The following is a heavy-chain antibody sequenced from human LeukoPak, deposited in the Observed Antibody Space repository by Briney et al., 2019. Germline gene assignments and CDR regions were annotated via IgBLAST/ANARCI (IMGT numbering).Heavy chain of an antibody. V-gene: IGHV3-30-3*01. D-gene: IGHD6-19*01. J-gene: IGHJ4*02. CDR3: AGDGYIAVAGFFDY. CDR2: ISYDGSNK. CDR1: GFTFSSYA. Sequence: GGSLRLSCAASGFTFSSYAMHWVRQAPGKGLEWVAVISYDGSNKYYADSVKGRFTISRDNSKNTLYLQMNSLRAEDTAVYYCAGDGYIAVAGFFDYWGQGTLVTVSS.